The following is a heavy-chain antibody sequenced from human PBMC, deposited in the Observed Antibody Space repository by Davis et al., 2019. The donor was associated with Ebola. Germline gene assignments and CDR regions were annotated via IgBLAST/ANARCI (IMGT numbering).Heavy chain of an antibody. Sequence: GESLKISCAASGFTFSSYGMHWVRQAPGKGLEWVAVIWYDGSNKYYADSVKGRFTISRDNSKNTLYLQMNSLRAEDTAVYYCARGGVGIAARLYYYYGMDVWGQGTTVTVSS. CDR2: IWYDGSNK. D-gene: IGHD6-6*01. CDR1: GFTFSSYG. J-gene: IGHJ6*02. CDR3: ARGGVGIAARLYYYYGMDV. V-gene: IGHV3-33*01.